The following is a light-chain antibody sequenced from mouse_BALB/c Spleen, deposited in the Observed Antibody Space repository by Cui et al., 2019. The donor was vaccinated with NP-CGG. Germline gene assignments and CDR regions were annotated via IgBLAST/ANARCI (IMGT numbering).Light chain of an antibody. V-gene: IGLV1*01. CDR2: GTN. J-gene: IGLJ1*01. CDR1: TGAVTTSNY. Sequence: QAVVTQESAHTTSPGETVTRTCRSSTGAVTTSNYANWVQEKPDHLFTGLIGGTNNRAPGVPARFSGSLIGDKAALTITGAQTEDEAIYFCALWYSNHWVFGGGTKLTVL. CDR3: ALWYSNHWV.